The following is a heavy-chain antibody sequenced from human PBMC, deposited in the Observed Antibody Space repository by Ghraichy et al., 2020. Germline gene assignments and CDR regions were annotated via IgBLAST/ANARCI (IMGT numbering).Heavy chain of an antibody. Sequence: SETLSLTCAVYGGSFSGYYWSWIRQPPGKGLEWIGEINHSGSTNYNPSLKSRVTISVDTSKNQFSLKLSSVTAADTAVYYCAREVPGYSYGYGAFDIWGQGTMVTVSS. CDR3: AREVPGYSYGYGAFDI. D-gene: IGHD5-18*01. J-gene: IGHJ3*02. CDR2: INHSGST. V-gene: IGHV4-34*01. CDR1: GGSFSGYY.